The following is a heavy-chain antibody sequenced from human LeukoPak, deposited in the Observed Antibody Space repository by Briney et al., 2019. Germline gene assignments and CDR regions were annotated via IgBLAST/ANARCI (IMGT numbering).Heavy chain of an antibody. CDR1: GFTFSSYA. CDR2: ISSNGGST. CDR3: ARGMRGFGELPYYYYYMDV. D-gene: IGHD3-10*01. V-gene: IGHV3-64*01. J-gene: IGHJ6*03. Sequence: PGGSLRLSCAASGFTFSSYAMHWVRQAPGKGLEYVSAISSNGGSTYFANSVKGRFTISRDHSKNTLYLQVGSLRAEDMAVYYCARGMRGFGELPYYYYYMDVWGKGTTVTVSS.